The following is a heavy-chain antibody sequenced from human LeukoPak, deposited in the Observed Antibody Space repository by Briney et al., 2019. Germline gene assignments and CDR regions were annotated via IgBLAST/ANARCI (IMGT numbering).Heavy chain of an antibody. CDR3: AILWVPDYGAIPLDY. Sequence: ASVKVSCKASGYTFTSYDINWVRQATGQGLEWMGWMNPNSGNTGYEQKFQGRVAMTRNTSISTAYMELRSLRSEDTAVYYCAILWVPDYGAIPLDYWGQGTLVTVSS. V-gene: IGHV1-8*01. CDR1: GYTFTSYD. J-gene: IGHJ4*02. CDR2: MNPNSGNT. D-gene: IGHD4-17*01.